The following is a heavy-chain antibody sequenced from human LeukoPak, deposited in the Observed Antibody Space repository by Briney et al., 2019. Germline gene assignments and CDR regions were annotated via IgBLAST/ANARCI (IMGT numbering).Heavy chain of an antibody. V-gene: IGHV3-74*01. CDR3: ARHDYGDYVWENGFDP. Sequence: PGGSLRLSCSASGLTFSSYWMHWVRQAPGKGLMWVSRINSYGSYTSYADSVKGRFTISRDNAKNTLYLQMNSLRAEDTAVYYCARHDYGDYVWENGFDPWGQGTLVTVSS. CDR1: GLTFSSYW. D-gene: IGHD4-17*01. CDR2: INSYGSYT. J-gene: IGHJ5*02.